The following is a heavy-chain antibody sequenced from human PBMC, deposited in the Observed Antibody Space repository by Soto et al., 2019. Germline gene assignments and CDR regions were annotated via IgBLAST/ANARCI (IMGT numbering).Heavy chain of an antibody. V-gene: IGHV4-59*01. CDR2: IYYSGST. CDR1: GGSISSYY. D-gene: IGHD4-17*01. J-gene: IGHJ6*02. CDR3: AATKDDYGDDFYYYYGMDV. Sequence: SETLSLTCTVSGGSISSYYWSWIRQPPGKGLEWIGYIYYSGSTNYNPSLKSRVTISVDTSKNQFSLKLSSVTAADTAVYYCAATKDDYGDDFYYYYGMDVWGQGTTVTVSS.